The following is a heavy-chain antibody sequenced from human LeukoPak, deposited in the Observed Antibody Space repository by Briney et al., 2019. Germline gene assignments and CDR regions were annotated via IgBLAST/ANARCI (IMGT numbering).Heavy chain of an antibody. V-gene: IGHV4-59*01. CDR3: ARVSSRGWFDP. J-gene: IGHJ5*02. Sequence: SETLSLTCTVSGGSISSYYWSWLRQPPGKGLEWIGYIYYSGSTNYNPSLKSRVTISVDTSKNQFSLKLSSVTAADTAVYYCARVSSRGWFDPWGQGTLVTVSS. D-gene: IGHD6-6*01. CDR1: GGSISSYY. CDR2: IYYSGST.